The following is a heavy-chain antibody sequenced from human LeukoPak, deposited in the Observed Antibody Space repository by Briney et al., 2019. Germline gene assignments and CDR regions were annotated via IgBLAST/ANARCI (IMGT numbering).Heavy chain of an antibody. V-gene: IGHV3-73*01. CDR2: IRNKVDGYAT. J-gene: IGHJ4*02. CDR1: GFTFSSYA. CDR3: ASTYSSSWYYFDY. D-gene: IGHD6-13*01. Sequence: GGSLRLSCAASGFTFSSYAMSWVRQASGKGLEWVGRIRNKVDGYATVYAASVKGRFTISRDDSKNTAYLQMNSLKTEDTAVYYCASTYSSSWYYFDYWGQGTLVTVSS.